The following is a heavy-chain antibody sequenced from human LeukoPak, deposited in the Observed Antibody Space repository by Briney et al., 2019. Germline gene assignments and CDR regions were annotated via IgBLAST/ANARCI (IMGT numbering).Heavy chain of an antibody. D-gene: IGHD3-22*01. Sequence: PSETLSLTCTVSGGSISSGSYFWSWIRQPAGKGLEWIGRIYTSGSTNYNPSLKSRVTISVDTSKNQFSLKLSSVTAADTAVYYCARDGKRGYYYDSSGYGIWGQGTMVTVSS. CDR3: ARDGKRGYYYDSSGYGI. V-gene: IGHV4-61*02. CDR1: GGSISSGSYF. J-gene: IGHJ3*02. CDR2: IYTSGST.